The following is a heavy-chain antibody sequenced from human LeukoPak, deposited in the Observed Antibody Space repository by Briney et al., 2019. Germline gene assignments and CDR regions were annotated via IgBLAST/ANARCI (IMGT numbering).Heavy chain of an antibody. V-gene: IGHV1-18*01. D-gene: IGHD2-2*01. J-gene: IGHJ6*02. CDR2: ISAYNGNT. Sequence: GASVKVSCKASGYTFTSYGISWVRQAPGQGLEWMGWISAYNGNTNYAQKLQGRVTMTTDTSTRTAYMELRSLRSDDKAVYYCARDFRCSSTSCYLPYYYYGMDVWGQGTTVTVSS. CDR3: ARDFRCSSTSCYLPYYYYGMDV. CDR1: GYTFTSYG.